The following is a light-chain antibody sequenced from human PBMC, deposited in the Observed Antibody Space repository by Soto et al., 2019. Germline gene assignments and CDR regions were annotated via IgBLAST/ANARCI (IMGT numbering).Light chain of an antibody. CDR3: HQYYNTPRT. J-gene: IGKJ2*01. CDR2: WAS. V-gene: IGKV4-1*01. Sequence: DIVMTQSPDSLAVSLGERATINCKSSQSVLHSPNNKNYLAWNQQKPGQPPKLLIYWASTRESGVPDRFSGSGSGTDFTLTISSLQAEDVAVYYCHQYYNTPRTFGQGTKLEIK. CDR1: QSVLHSPNNKNY.